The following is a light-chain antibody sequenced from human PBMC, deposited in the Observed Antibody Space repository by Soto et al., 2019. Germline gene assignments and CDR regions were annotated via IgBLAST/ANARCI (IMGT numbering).Light chain of an antibody. V-gene: IGLV1-40*01. CDR3: QSYDSSLNGHLFV. Sequence: QSVLTQPPSVSGAPGQRVTISCTGSSSNIGANYDVHWYQHLPGTAPKLLIYGNNNRPSGVPDRFSGSKSGTSASLAITGLQAEDEANYYCQSYDSSLNGHLFVFGTGTKVTVL. J-gene: IGLJ1*01. CDR1: SSNIGANYD. CDR2: GNN.